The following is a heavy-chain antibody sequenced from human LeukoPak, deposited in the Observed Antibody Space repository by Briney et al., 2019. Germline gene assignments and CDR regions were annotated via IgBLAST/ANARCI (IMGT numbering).Heavy chain of an antibody. J-gene: IGHJ5*02. D-gene: IGHD3-22*01. CDR1: GGSISSSSYY. V-gene: IGHV4-39*02. CDR3: ARDADYYDSSGYYYGISWFDP. Sequence: SETLSLTCTVSGGSISSSSYYWGWIRQPPGKGLEWIGSIYYSGSTYYNPSLKSRVTISVDTSKNQFSLKLSSVTAADTAVYYCARDADYYDSSGYYYGISWFDPWGQGTLVTVSS. CDR2: IYYSGST.